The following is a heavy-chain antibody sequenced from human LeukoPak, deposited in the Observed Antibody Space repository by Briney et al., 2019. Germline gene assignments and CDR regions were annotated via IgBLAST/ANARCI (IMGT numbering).Heavy chain of an antibody. CDR3: ARDEGGSSWYFDY. J-gene: IGHJ4*02. CDR1: GGSISSYY. V-gene: IGHV4-59*01. D-gene: IGHD6-13*01. Sequence: SESLSLTCTVSGGSISSYYWSWIRQPPGKGLEWIGYIYYSGSTNYNPSLKSRVTISVDTSKNQFSLKLSSVTAADTAVYYCARDEGGSSWYFDYWGQETLDTVSS. CDR2: IYYSGST.